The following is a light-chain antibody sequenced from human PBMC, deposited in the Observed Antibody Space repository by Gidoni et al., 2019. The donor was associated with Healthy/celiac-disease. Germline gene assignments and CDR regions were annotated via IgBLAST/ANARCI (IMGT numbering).Light chain of an antibody. CDR2: GAS. V-gene: IGKV3-20*01. CDR1: QSVSSSY. Sequence: EIVLTQSHDTLSLSPGERATLSCRARQSVSSSYLAWYQQKPGQAPRLLIYGASSRATGIPDRFSGSGSGTDFTLTISRLEPEDFAVYYCQQYGSSPPYSFGQGTKLEIK. J-gene: IGKJ2*03. CDR3: QQYGSSPPYS.